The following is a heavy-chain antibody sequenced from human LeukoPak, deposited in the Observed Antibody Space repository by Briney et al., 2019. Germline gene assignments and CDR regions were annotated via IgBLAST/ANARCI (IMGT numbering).Heavy chain of an antibody. CDR1: RYTFTGYY. CDR3: ARASTVTTIVDY. Sequence: ASVKDSCKASRYTFTGYYIHWVRQAPGQGLEWMGWINPNSGGTNYAQKFQGWVTMTRDTSISTAYMELSRLRSDDTAVYYCARASTVTTIVDYWGQGTLVTVSS. CDR2: INPNSGGT. D-gene: IGHD4-17*01. V-gene: IGHV1-2*04. J-gene: IGHJ4*02.